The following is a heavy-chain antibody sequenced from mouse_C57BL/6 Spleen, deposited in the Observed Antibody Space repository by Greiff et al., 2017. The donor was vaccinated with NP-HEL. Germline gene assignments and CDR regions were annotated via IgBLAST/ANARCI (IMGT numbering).Heavy chain of an antibody. CDR2: INPNNGGT. V-gene: IGHV1-26*01. CDR3: ARLDYDYDCWFAY. J-gene: IGHJ3*01. Sequence: EVQLQQSGPELVKPGASVKISCKASGYTFTDYYMNWVKQSHGKSLEWIGDINPNNGGTSYNQKFKGKATLTVDKSSSTAYMELRSLTSEDSAVYYCARLDYDYDCWFAYWGQGTLVTVSA. D-gene: IGHD2-4*01. CDR1: GYTFTDYY.